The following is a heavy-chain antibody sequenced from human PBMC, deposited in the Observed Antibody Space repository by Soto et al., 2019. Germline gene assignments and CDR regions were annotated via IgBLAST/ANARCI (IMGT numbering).Heavy chain of an antibody. Sequence: QVQLQESGPGLVKPSQTLSLTCSVSGGSISSGGYYWSWIRQHPGKGLEWIGYIYYSGSTYYNPSLKSRVTISVDTSKNQFSLKLSSVTAADTAVYYCARDGAVAGTGGGMDVWGQGTTVTVSS. CDR3: ARDGAVAGTGGGMDV. D-gene: IGHD6-19*01. CDR2: IYYSGST. CDR1: GGSISSGGYY. J-gene: IGHJ6*02. V-gene: IGHV4-31*03.